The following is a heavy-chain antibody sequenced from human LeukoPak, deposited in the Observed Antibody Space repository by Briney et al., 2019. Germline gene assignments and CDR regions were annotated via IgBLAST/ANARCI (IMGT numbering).Heavy chain of an antibody. Sequence: GESLQISCKGSGYSFTSYWIGWVRQMPRKGLEWMGIIYPGDSDTRYSPSFQGQVTISADKSISTAYLQWSSLKASDTAMYYCARRKSSIAADYWGQGTLVTVSS. V-gene: IGHV5-51*01. CDR1: GYSFTSYW. CDR2: IYPGDSDT. CDR3: ARRKSSIAADY. J-gene: IGHJ4*02. D-gene: IGHD6-6*01.